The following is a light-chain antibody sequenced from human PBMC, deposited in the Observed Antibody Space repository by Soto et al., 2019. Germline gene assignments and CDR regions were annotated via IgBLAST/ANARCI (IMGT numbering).Light chain of an antibody. J-gene: IGKJ2*01. CDR1: RTVGSK. V-gene: IGKV3-15*01. CDR2: DAS. CDR3: KQYSNWKA. Sequence: EIVMTQSPATLSVSPGERITLSCRASRTVGSKLAWYQQKPGQAPRLLISDASTRASGIPARFSGSGSGTEFTLTIISLQSEDFAVYYCKQYSNWKAFGQGTKLEIK.